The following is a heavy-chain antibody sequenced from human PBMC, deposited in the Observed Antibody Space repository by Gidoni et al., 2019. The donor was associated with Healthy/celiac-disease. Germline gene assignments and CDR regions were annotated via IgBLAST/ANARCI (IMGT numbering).Heavy chain of an antibody. D-gene: IGHD3-16*01. Sequence: QVQLQQWGAGRLKPSETLSLTCAVYGGSFSGYYWSWIRQPPGKGLEWIGEINHSGSTNYHPSLKSRVTISVDTSKNQFSLKLSSVTAADTAVYYCARGSLWEYAFDIWGQGTMVTVSS. V-gene: IGHV4-34*01. CDR1: GGSFSGYY. CDR2: INHSGST. J-gene: IGHJ3*02. CDR3: ARGSLWEYAFDI.